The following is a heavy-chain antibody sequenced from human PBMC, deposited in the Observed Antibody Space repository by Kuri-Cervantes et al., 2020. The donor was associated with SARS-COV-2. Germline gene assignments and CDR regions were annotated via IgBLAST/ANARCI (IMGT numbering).Heavy chain of an antibody. D-gene: IGHD7-27*01. CDR1: GGSFSGYY. J-gene: IGHJ4*02. CDR3: ARGSNWGNVPLDY. V-gene: IGHV4-59*01. CDR2: IYYSGST. Sequence: SETLSLTCAVYGGSFSGYYWSWIRQPPGKGLEWIGYIYYSGSTNYNPSLKSRVTISVDTSKNQFSLKLSSVTAADTAVYYCARGSNWGNVPLDYWGQETLVTVSS.